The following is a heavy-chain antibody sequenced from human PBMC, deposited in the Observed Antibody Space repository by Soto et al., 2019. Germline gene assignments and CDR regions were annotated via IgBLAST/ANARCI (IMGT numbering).Heavy chain of an antibody. CDR1: GFTCSNSA. J-gene: IGHJ4*02. CDR2: ITCSGTTT. V-gene: IGHV3-23*01. CDR3: AYNFPYCSNAAGYAN. D-gene: IGHD2-2*01. Sequence: EVRLLESGGGLVQPGGSLRLSCAASGFTCSNSAMTWVRQAPGKGLEWVSVITCSGTTTYYADSVKGRFTISRDNSKNTLYLQMNSLRAEDTAVYFCAYNFPYCSNAAGYANWGQGTRVTVSS.